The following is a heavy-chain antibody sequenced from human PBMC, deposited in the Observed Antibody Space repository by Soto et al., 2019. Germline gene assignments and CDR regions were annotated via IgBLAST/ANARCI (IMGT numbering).Heavy chain of an antibody. CDR1: GGSLSSYP. CDR3: ARPTGGHDARRNHMNV. J-gene: IGHJ6*03. CDR2: IIPIVGLT. V-gene: IGHV1-69*02. Sequence: QVQLLQSGSEVKKPGSSVKVSCRASGGSLSSYPVTWVRQAPGQRLEWMGRIIPIVGLTNYAQKFQGRVKITADNSSSTVYTGLSSMRTDDTAVYYRARPTGGHDARRNHMNVGGKGTTVIVTS. D-gene: IGHD2-8*02.